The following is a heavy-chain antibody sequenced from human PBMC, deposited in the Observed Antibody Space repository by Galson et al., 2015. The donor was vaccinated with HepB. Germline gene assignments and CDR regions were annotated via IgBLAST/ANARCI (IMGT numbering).Heavy chain of an antibody. CDR1: GGSISSSSYY. J-gene: IGHJ5*01. CDR3: ARHKRWWFDY. Sequence: ETLSLTCTVSGGSISSSSYYWGWIRQPPGKGLEWIGSIYYSGSTYYNPSLKSRVTISVDTSKNQFSLKLSSVTAADTAVYYCARHKRWWFDYWGQGTLVTVSS. V-gene: IGHV4-39*01. CDR2: IYYSGST. D-gene: IGHD4-23*01.